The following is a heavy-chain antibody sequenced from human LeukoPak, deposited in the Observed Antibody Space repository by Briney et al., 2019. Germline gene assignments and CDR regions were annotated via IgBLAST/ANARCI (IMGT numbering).Heavy chain of an antibody. Sequence: ASVKVSCKVSGYTFTDYYMHWVQQAPGRGLEWMGLVDPEDGETIYAEKFQGRVTITADTSTDTAYMELSSLRSVDTAVYYCAAVAGTFDYWGQGTLVTVSS. J-gene: IGHJ4*02. CDR3: AAVAGTFDY. V-gene: IGHV1-69-2*01. CDR2: VDPEDGET. CDR1: GYTFTDYY. D-gene: IGHD6-19*01.